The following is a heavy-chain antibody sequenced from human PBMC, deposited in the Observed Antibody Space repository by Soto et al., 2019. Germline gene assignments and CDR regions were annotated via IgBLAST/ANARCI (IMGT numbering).Heavy chain of an antibody. Sequence: QVQLVQSGAEVKKPGSSVKVSCKASGGTFSTYVISWVRQAPGQGLEWMGGTIPIFGTANYAQKFQGRVTXXAXXSTSTAYMELSSLRSEDTAVYYCARQITILNPFDYWGQGTLVTVSS. J-gene: IGHJ4*02. V-gene: IGHV1-69*12. D-gene: IGHD3-3*01. CDR2: TIPIFGTA. CDR3: ARQITILNPFDY. CDR1: GGTFSTYV.